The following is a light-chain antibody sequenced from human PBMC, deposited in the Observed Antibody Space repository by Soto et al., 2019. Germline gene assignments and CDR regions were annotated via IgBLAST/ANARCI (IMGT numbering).Light chain of an antibody. CDR2: EAT. V-gene: IGLV2-8*01. J-gene: IGLJ2*01. CDR1: SGDIGGFKY. CDR3: SAYAGFNKVL. Sequence: QSVLSQPPSASGSPGESVTLSCTGSSGDIGGFKYVSWFQQYPGKAPRLIIYEATERPAGVPDRFSGSKSGTTASLTVSGLQADDDATYFCSAYAGFNKVLFGGGTKLTV.